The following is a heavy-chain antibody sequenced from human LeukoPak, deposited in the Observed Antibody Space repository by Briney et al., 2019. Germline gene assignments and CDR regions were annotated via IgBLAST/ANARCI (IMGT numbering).Heavy chain of an antibody. J-gene: IGHJ2*01. CDR1: GFTFSSYA. Sequence: TGGSLRLSCAASGFTFSSYAMHWVRQAPGKGLEWVAVISYDGSNKYYADSVKGRFTISRDNSKNTLYLQMNSLRAEDTALYYCARAGDLWGRGTLVTVSS. V-gene: IGHV3-30-3*01. CDR3: ARAGDL. CDR2: ISYDGSNK.